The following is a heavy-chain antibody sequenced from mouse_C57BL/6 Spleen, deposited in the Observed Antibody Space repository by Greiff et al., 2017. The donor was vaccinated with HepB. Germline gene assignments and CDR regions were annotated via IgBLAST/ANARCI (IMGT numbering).Heavy chain of an antibody. V-gene: IGHV1-55*01. CDR1: GYTFTSYW. Sequence: VQLQESGAELVKPGASVKMSCKASGYTFTSYWITWVKQRPGQGLEWIGDIYPGSGSTNYNEKFKSKATLTVDTSSSTAYMQLSSLTSEDSAVYYCARGGDGSSLYWYFDVWGTGTTVTVSS. CDR3: ARGGDGSSLYWYFDV. J-gene: IGHJ1*03. D-gene: IGHD1-1*01. CDR2: IYPGSGST.